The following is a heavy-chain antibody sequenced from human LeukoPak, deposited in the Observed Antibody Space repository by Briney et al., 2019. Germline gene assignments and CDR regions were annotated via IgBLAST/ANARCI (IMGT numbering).Heavy chain of an antibody. V-gene: IGHV3-74*01. D-gene: IGHD3-10*01. J-gene: IGHJ5*02. CDR2: ISGDGTAR. Sequence: GGSLRLSCAASGFTSSSYWMHWVRQVPGKGLVWVSRISGDGTARNYADSVKGRFTISRDDAKNAVDLQMNSLRGEDTAVYYCVRGRGSYGWFDPWGQGTLVTVSS. CDR3: VRGRGSYGWFDP. CDR1: GFTSSSYW.